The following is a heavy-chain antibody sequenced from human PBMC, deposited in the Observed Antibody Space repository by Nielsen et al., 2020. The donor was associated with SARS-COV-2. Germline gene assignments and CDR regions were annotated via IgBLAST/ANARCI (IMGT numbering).Heavy chain of an antibody. CDR1: GCTISSYY. CDR3: ARERWGVAATESNSVPPKNSRNYYYFGMDV. Sequence: SETLSLTCTVSGCTISSYYWSWIRHTPGKGLEWIGYIYYSGSTNYNPSLKSRVTISVDTSKNQFSLKLSSVTAADTAVYYCARERWGVAATESNSVPPKNSRNYYYFGMDVWGQGTTVTVSS. D-gene: IGHD2-15*01. CDR2: IYYSGST. V-gene: IGHV4-59*01. J-gene: IGHJ6*02.